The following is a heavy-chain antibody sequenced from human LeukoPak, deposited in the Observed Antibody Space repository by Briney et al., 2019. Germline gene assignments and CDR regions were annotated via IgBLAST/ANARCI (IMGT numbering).Heavy chain of an antibody. CDR2: ISWNSGSI. J-gene: IGHJ4*02. CDR3: AKGFLEWLYYFDY. D-gene: IGHD3-3*01. V-gene: IGHV3-9*01. CDR1: GFTVSSNY. Sequence: GGSLRLSCAASGFTVSSNYMSWVRQAPGKGLEWVSGISWNSGSIGYADSVKGRFTISRDNAKNSLHLQMNSLRAEDTALYYCAKGFLEWLYYFDYWGQGTLVTVSS.